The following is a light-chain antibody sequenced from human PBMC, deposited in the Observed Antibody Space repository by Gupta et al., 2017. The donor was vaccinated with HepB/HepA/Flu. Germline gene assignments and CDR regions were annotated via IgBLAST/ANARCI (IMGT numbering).Light chain of an antibody. CDR1: QSISSY. J-gene: IGKJ2*04. Sequence: DIQMTQSPSSLSASVGDRVTITCRASQSISSYLNWYQQKPGKAPKLLIYAASRVKSGVPSRFSGSGSGTDFTLTISSRQPEDFATYYCQQRYSTPCSFGQGTKLEIK. CDR2: AAS. CDR3: QQRYSTPCS. V-gene: IGKV1-39*01.